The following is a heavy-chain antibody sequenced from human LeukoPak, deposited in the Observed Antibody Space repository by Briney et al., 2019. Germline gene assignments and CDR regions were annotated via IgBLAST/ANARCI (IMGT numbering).Heavy chain of an antibody. V-gene: IGHV3-30*03. CDR2: ISFDGSNK. D-gene: IGHD6-19*01. Sequence: GGSLRLSCAASGFTLSNFAMHWVRQAPGKGLQWVAVISFDGSNKYYADSVKGRFSISRDNSKDTLHLQMSSLRDEDTAVYFCAGVSESGWYYFDYWGQGTLVTVSS. J-gene: IGHJ4*02. CDR1: GFTLSNFA. CDR3: AGVSESGWYYFDY.